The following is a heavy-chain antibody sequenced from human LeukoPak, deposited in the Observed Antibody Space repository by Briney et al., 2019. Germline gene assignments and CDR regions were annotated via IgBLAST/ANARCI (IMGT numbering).Heavy chain of an antibody. D-gene: IGHD2-8*01. CDR1: GGSISSSSYY. CDR2: IYYSGST. J-gene: IGHJ4*02. V-gene: IGHV4-61*05. CDR3: ARVAPRYCTNGVCTPGLDDY. Sequence: PSETLSLTCTVSGGSISSSSYYWGWIRQPPGKGLEWIGYIYYSGSTNYNPSLKSRVTISVDTSKNQFSLKLSSVTAADTAVYYCARVAPRYCTNGVCTPGLDDYWGQGTLVTVSS.